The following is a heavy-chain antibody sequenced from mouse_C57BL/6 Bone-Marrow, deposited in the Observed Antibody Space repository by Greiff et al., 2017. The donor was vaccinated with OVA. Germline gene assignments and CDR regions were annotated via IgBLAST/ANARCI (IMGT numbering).Heavy chain of an antibody. CDR2: IWRGGST. CDR1: GFSLTSYG. D-gene: IGHD1-1*01. CDR3: AKNFPYYYGSSDAMDY. V-gene: IGHV2-5*01. J-gene: IGHJ4*01. Sequence: QVQLQQSGPGLVQPSQSLSITCTVSGFSLTSYGVHWVRQSPGKGLEWLGVIWRGGSTDYNAAFMSRLSITKDNSKSQVFFKMNSLQADDTAIYYCAKNFPYYYGSSDAMDYWGQGTSVTVSS.